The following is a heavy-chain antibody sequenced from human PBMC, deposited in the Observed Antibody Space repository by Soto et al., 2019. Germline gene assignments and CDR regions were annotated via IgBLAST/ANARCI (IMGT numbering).Heavy chain of an antibody. CDR2: INWNGGST. J-gene: IGHJ6*03. D-gene: IGHD6-13*01. V-gene: IGHV3-20*01. CDR1: GFTFDDYG. CDR3: ARDPFPSSWYLIPNYYYYMDV. Sequence: GGSLRLSCAASGFTFDDYGMSWVRQAPGKGLEWVAGINWNGGSTGYADSVKGRFTISRDNAKKSLYLKMNSLRAEDTALYHCARDPFPSSWYLIPNYYYYMDVWGKGTTVTVSS.